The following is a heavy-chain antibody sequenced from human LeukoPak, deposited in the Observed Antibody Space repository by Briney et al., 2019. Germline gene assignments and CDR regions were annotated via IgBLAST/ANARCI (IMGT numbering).Heavy chain of an antibody. CDR3: ATSNAGLGGNFQH. D-gene: IGHD3-16*01. CDR2: MNPKSGYT. J-gene: IGHJ1*01. V-gene: IGHV1-8*03. Sequence: ASVKVSCKASGYTFSNFDLNWLRQATGQGLEWIGYMNPKSGYTAYAQKFQGRVTITGDTSISTLYMDLSSLSSEDTAMYYCATSNAGLGGNFQHWGQGTLVTVSS. CDR1: GYTFSNFD.